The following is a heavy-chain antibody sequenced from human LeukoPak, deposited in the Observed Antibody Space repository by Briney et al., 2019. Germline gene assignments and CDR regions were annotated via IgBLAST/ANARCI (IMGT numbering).Heavy chain of an antibody. V-gene: IGHV7-4-1*01. Sequence: GASVKVSCKASGYTFTSYAMNWVRQAPGQGLEWMGWINTNTGNPTYAQGFTGRFVFSLDTSVSTAYLQICSLKAEDTAVYYCARDQEGYCSSTSCSLSYYFDYWGQGTPVTVSS. J-gene: IGHJ4*02. CDR2: INTNTGNP. CDR3: ARDQEGYCSSTSCSLSYYFDY. D-gene: IGHD2-2*01. CDR1: GYTFTSYA.